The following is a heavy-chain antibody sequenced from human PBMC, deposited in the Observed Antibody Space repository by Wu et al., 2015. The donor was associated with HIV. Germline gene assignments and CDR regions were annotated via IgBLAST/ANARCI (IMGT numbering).Heavy chain of an antibody. Sequence: QVQLVQSGAEVKKPGASVKVSCKASGYTFTGYYMHWVRQAPGQGLEWMGWINPNSGGTNYAQRFQDRVTITADEFTSTAYMELSSLRYEDTAVYYCARVGGSSWYREYDLWGQGTMVTVSS. CDR1: GYTFTGYY. V-gene: IGHV1-2*02. CDR3: ARVGGSSWYREYDL. CDR2: INPNSGGT. J-gene: IGHJ3*01. D-gene: IGHD6-13*01.